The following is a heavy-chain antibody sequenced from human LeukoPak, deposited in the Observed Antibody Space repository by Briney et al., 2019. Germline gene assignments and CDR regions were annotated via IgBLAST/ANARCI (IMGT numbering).Heavy chain of an antibody. J-gene: IGHJ6*03. Sequence: GGSLRLSCAASGFTFSNFAMTWVRQAPGKGLEWISAVSGSGGSTYYADSVKGRFTISRDNSKNTLCLQMNSLRADDTAIYYCAKGGDSYYSYYYMDVWGKGTTVTVSS. V-gene: IGHV3-23*01. CDR1: GFTFSNFA. CDR2: VSGSGGST. D-gene: IGHD2-21*02. CDR3: AKGGDSYYSYYYMDV.